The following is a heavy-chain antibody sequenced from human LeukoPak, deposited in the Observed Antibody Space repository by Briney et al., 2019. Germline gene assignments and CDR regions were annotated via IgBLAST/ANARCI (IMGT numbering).Heavy chain of an antibody. CDR2: VNPDDSNT. CDR1: GYIFTTHW. J-gene: IGHJ4*02. D-gene: IGHD3-10*01. Sequence: GESLKISCKGSGYIFTTHWIGWVRQMPGKGLEWMGIVNPDDSNTIYSPSFQGQVTISVDKSITTAYLQWNSLKASGTAVYYCARLRWPRGGRSSFDYWGRGALVTVSS. V-gene: IGHV5-51*01. CDR3: ARLRWPRGGRSSFDY.